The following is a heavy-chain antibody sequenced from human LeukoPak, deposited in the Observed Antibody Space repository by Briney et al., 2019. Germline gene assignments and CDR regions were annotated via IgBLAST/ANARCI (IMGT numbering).Heavy chain of an antibody. J-gene: IGHJ6*02. Sequence: ASVKVSCKASGYTFTSYDINWVRQATGQGLXXXXXXXXXXXNTGYAQKFQGRVTMTRNTSISTAYMELSSLRSEDTAVYYCARVDSYYDFWSGYYWEGGMDVWGQGTTVTVSS. D-gene: IGHD3-3*01. CDR2: XXXXXXNT. CDR1: GYTFTSYD. CDR3: ARVDSYYDFWSGYYWEGGMDV. V-gene: IGHV1-8*01.